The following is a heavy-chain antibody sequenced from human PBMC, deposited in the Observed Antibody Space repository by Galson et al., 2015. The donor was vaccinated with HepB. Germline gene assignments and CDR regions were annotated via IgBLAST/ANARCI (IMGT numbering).Heavy chain of an antibody. J-gene: IGHJ6*03. CDR3: TSFLYSSGWYYYMDV. D-gene: IGHD6-19*01. CDR2: IRSKANSYAT. Sequence: SLRLSCAASGFTFSGSAMHWVRQASGKGLEWVGRIRSKANSYATAYAASVKGRFTISRDDSKNTAYLQMNSLKTEDTAVYYCTSFLYSSGWYYYMDVWGKGTTVTVSS. V-gene: IGHV3-73*01. CDR1: GFTFSGSA.